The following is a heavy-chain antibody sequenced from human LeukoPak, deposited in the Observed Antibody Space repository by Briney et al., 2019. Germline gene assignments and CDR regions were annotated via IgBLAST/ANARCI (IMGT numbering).Heavy chain of an antibody. CDR1: GGSISSGDYY. Sequence: TLSLTCTVSGGSISSGDYYWSWIRQPPGKGLEWIGYIYYSGSTYYNPSLKSRVTISVDTSKNQFSLKLSSVTAADTAVYYCARDSPLEMATITDAFDIWGQGTMVTVSS. CDR3: ARDSPLEMATITDAFDI. CDR2: IYYSGST. V-gene: IGHV4-30-4*08. D-gene: IGHD5-24*01. J-gene: IGHJ3*02.